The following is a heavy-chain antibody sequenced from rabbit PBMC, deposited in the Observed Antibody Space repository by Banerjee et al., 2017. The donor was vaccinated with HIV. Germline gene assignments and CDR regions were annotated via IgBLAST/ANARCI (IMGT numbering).Heavy chain of an antibody. V-gene: IGHV1S40*01. Sequence: QSLEESGGDLVKPGASLTLTCTASGFSFSSNYYMCWVRQAPGKGLEWIACIGAGSSGRTYYASWAKGRFTISKTSSTTVTLQMTSLTAADTATYFCARDPYYAAYAAFGMGGMDLWGQGTLVTVS. J-gene: IGHJ6*01. CDR1: GFSFSSNYY. D-gene: IGHD6-1*01. CDR3: ARDPYYAAYAAFGMGGMDL. CDR2: IGAGSSGRT.